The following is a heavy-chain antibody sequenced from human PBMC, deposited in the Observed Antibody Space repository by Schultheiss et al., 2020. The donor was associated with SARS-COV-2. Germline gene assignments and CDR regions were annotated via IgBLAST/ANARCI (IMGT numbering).Heavy chain of an antibody. CDR1: GGSVRSGDYH. Sequence: SQTLSLTCTVSGGSVRSGDYHWSWIRQTPGKGLEWIGYVYYSGSTDYDPSLKSRVSISVDKSKNQFSLKLGSVTAADTAVYYCARQKPFGSGSYHPYNYYGLDVWGQGTTVTVSS. V-gene: IGHV4-61*08. J-gene: IGHJ6*02. D-gene: IGHD3-10*01. CDR2: VYYSGST. CDR3: ARQKPFGSGSYHPYNYYGLDV.